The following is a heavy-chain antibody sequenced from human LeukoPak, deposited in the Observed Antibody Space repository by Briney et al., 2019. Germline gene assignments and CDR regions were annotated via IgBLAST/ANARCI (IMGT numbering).Heavy chain of an antibody. Sequence: GGSLRLSCAASGFTVSSNYMSRVRQAPGKGLEWVSVIYSGGSTYYADSVKGRFTISRDNSKNTLYLQMNSLRAEDTAVYYCATGNRHDYGDYFDYWGQGTLVTVSS. V-gene: IGHV3-53*01. CDR2: IYSGGST. CDR3: ATGNRHDYGDYFDY. CDR1: GFTVSSNY. D-gene: IGHD4-17*01. J-gene: IGHJ4*02.